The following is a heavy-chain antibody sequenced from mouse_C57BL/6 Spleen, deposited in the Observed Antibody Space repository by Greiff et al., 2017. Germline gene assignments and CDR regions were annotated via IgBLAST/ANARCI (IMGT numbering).Heavy chain of an antibody. CDR1: GYSITSGYY. J-gene: IGHJ3*01. CDR2: ISYDGSN. D-gene: IGHD2-3*01. V-gene: IGHV3-6*01. CDR3: ARDDGYYVPFAY. Sequence: VQLKESGPGLVKPSQSLSLTCSVTGYSITSGYYWNWIRQFPGNKLEWMGYISYDGSNNYNPSLKNRISITRDTSKNQFFLKLNSVTTEDTATYYCARDDGYYVPFAYWGQGTLVTVSA.